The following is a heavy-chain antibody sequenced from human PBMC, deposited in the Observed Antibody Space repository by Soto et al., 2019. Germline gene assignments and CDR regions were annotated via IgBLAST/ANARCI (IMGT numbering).Heavy chain of an antibody. CDR1: GCTFSSYA. Sequence: PGGSLRLSCAASGCTFSSYAMSWVRQAPGKGLEWVSLIGGSGGTTYYADSVKGRFTISRDNSKNTLYLQMNSLRAEDTAVYYCAKATWTMSFDYWGQGTQVTVSS. J-gene: IGHJ4*02. D-gene: IGHD1-26*01. CDR2: IGGSGGTT. V-gene: IGHV3-23*01. CDR3: AKATWTMSFDY.